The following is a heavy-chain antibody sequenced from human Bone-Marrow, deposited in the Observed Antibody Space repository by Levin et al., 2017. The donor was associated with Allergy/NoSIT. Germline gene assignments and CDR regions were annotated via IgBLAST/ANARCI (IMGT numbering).Heavy chain of an antibody. D-gene: IGHD1-1*01. CDR2: IWYDGSNK. V-gene: IGHV3-33*01. Sequence: GESLKISCAASGFTFSSYGMHWVRQAPGKGLEWVAVIWYDGSNKYYADSVKGRFTISRDNSKNTLYLQMNSLRADDTAVYYCARDEGATGTYYFDYWGQGTLVTVSS. CDR1: GFTFSSYG. CDR3: ARDEGATGTYYFDY. J-gene: IGHJ4*02.